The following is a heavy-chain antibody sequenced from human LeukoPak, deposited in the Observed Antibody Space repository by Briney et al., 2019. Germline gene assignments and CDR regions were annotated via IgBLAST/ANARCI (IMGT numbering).Heavy chain of an antibody. Sequence: GESLKISCKDSGHSFTSYWIGWVCQMPGKGLEWMGIIYPGDSDTRYSPSFQGQVTISADKSISTAYLQWSSLEASDTAMYYCARAKAYSSSRYYFDYWGQGTLVTVSS. CDR2: IYPGDSDT. J-gene: IGHJ4*02. V-gene: IGHV5-51*01. CDR3: ARAKAYSSSRYYFDY. CDR1: GHSFTSYW. D-gene: IGHD6-13*01.